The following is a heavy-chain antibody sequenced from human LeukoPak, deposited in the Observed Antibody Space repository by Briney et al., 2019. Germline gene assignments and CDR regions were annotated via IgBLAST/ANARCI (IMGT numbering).Heavy chain of an antibody. Sequence: GGSLRLSCAASGFTFSSYEMNWVRQAPGKGLEWVSYISSSGSTIYYADSVKGRFTISRDNAKNSLYLQMNSLRAEDTAVYYCARNDVSWYYYSMDVWGKGTTVTISS. J-gene: IGHJ6*04. V-gene: IGHV3-48*03. D-gene: IGHD1-1*01. CDR3: ARNDVSWYYYSMDV. CDR1: GFTFSSYE. CDR2: ISSSGSTI.